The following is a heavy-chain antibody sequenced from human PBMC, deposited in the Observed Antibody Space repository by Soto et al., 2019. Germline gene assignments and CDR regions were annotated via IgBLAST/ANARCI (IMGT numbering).Heavy chain of an antibody. CDR1: GGSLNDNY. D-gene: IGHD3-3*02. CDR2: IFYSGTA. Sequence: PPETLSLTCSVSGGSLNDNYWSWIRQPPGKALEWIGFIFYSGTADYKPSLRSRAIISIDTSKNQFSLKLTSVTPADTAIYYCAKLATHWLDPRGQGNLVGV. J-gene: IGHJ5*02. CDR3: AKLATHWLDP. V-gene: IGHV4-59*01.